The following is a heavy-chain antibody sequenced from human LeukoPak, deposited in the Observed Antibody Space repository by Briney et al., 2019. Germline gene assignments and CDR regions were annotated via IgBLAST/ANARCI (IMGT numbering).Heavy chain of an antibody. CDR3: ARVEHYDILTGYQYHLFFSDYYYDSGMDV. Sequence: GGPLSLSCAASGFTFSSYCVRGLREARGGGVECVGYIKQEESEKYCVDSVKGLHPMYKDNPKSSLYRQMTSLRAEDTAVYYFARVEHYDILTGYQYHLFFSDYYYDSGMDVWGQGTTVTVSS. CDR2: IKQEESEK. J-gene: IGHJ6*02. CDR1: GFTFSSYC. V-gene: IGHV3-7*01. D-gene: IGHD3-9*01.